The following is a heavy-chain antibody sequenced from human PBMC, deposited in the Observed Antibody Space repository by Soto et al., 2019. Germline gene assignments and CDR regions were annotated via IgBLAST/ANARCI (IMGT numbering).Heavy chain of an antibody. V-gene: IGHV4-30-2*01. CDR1: GGSIISVGYS. J-gene: IGHJ5*02. CDR3: ARAGDYYASGSYLTSFNWFDP. D-gene: IGHD3-10*01. CDR2: IYYSGSA. Sequence: SETLSLTWAVSGGSIISVGYSWSCIRQPPGKGLEWIGNIYYSGSASYNPSLKSRVTISVDTSKNQVSLKLSSVTAADTAVYYCARAGDYYASGSYLTSFNWFDPWGQGTLVTVSS.